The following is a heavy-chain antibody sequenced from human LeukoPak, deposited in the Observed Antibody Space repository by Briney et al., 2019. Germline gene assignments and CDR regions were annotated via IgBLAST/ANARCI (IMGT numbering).Heavy chain of an antibody. CDR1: GGSFSGYY. CDR2: INPSGST. J-gene: IGHJ6*02. D-gene: IGHD3-10*02. Sequence: PSETLSLTCAVYGGSFSGYYWSWIRQPPGKGLEWIGEINPSGSTNYNPSLKSRVTISVDTSKNQFSLKLSSVTAADTAVYYCASCSTRPDYGMDVWGQGTTVTVSS. CDR3: ASCSTRPDYGMDV. V-gene: IGHV4-34*01.